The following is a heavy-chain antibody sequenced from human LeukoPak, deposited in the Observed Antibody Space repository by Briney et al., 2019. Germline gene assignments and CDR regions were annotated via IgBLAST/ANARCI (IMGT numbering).Heavy chain of an antibody. V-gene: IGHV4-59*01. J-gene: IGHJ4*02. CDR1: GGSISSYY. D-gene: IGHD3-22*01. CDR2: IYYSGST. Sequence: PSETLSLTCTVSGGSISSYYWSWIRQPPGKGLEWIGYIYYSGSTNYNPSLKSRVTISVDTSKNQFSLKLSSVTAADTAVYYCARGRLPYYYDSSGPFDYWGQGTLVTVSS. CDR3: ARGRLPYYYDSSGPFDY.